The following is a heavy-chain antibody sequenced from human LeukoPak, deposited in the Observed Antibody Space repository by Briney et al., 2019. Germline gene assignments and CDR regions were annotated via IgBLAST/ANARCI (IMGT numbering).Heavy chain of an antibody. V-gene: IGHV1-69*13. J-gene: IGHJ6*03. CDR1: GGTFSSYG. D-gene: IGHD3-10*01. Sequence: SVEVSCKDSGGTFSSYGISWVRQAPGQGLEWMGGIIPIFGTANYAQTFQGRVTITADESTSTAYMELSSLRAEDTAVYYGAREPHDSGTLKGGYYYYYMDVWGKGTTVTVSS. CDR2: IIPIFGTA. CDR3: AREPHDSGTLKGGYYYYYMDV.